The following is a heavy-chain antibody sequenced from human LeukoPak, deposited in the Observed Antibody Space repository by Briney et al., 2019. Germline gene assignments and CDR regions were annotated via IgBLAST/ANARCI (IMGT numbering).Heavy chain of an antibody. Sequence: GGSLRLSCAASGFTVSSNYMSWVRQAPGKGLEWVSVIYSGGSTYYADSVKGRFTISRDNSKSTLYLQMNSLRVEDSAVYYCAKAAAADYSYFYGMDVWGQGTSVTVSS. V-gene: IGHV3-66*01. CDR1: GFTVSSNY. D-gene: IGHD2-2*01. CDR2: IYSGGST. J-gene: IGHJ6*02. CDR3: AKAAAADYSYFYGMDV.